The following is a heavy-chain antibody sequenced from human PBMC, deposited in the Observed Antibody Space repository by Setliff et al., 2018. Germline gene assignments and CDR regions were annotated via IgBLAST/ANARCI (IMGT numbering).Heavy chain of an antibody. V-gene: IGHV4-38-2*02. CDR1: GYSITSGHY. CDR2: MYPGRST. Sequence: PLETLSLTCDVSGYSITSGHYWGWIRQPPGKGLEWIGSMYPGRSTYYNPSLKSRVTMSVDTSKKQFSLKLSSVTAADTAVYYCARDKGDGYGVDAYAGGGFDIWGQGTMVTVSS. J-gene: IGHJ3*02. CDR3: ARDKGDGYGVDAYAGGGFDI. D-gene: IGHD4-17*01.